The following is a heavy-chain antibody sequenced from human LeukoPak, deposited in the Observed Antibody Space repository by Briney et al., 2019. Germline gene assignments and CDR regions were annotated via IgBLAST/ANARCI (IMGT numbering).Heavy chain of an antibody. CDR1: GYSFTSYW. CDR3: ARQGIAVADNYYYYGMDV. Sequence: GESLKISCTGSGYSFTSYWIGWVRQMAGKVLECMGIIYPGDSDTRYSPSFQGQVTISADKSISTAYLQWSSLKASDTAMYYCARQGIAVADNYYYYGMDVWGQGTTVTVSS. D-gene: IGHD6-19*01. CDR2: IYPGDSDT. J-gene: IGHJ6*02. V-gene: IGHV5-51*01.